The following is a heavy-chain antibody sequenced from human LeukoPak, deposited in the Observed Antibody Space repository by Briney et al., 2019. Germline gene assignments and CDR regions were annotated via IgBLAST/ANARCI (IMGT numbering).Heavy chain of an antibody. CDR2: IWYDGSNQ. CDR1: RFTFRNYG. CDR3: ARGGGLDV. V-gene: IGHV3-33*03. D-gene: IGHD3-16*01. J-gene: IGHJ6*02. Sequence: GGSLRLSCAASRFTFRNYGMHWVRQAPGKGLEWVATIWYDGSNQYYADSVKGRFTISRDNAKNSLYLQMSNLRAEDTAVHFCARGGGLDVWGQGATVTVSS.